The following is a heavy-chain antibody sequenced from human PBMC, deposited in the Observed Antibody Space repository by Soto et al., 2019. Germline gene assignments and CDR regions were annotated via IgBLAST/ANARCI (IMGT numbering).Heavy chain of an antibody. V-gene: IGHV3-74*01. Sequence: EVQLVESGGGLVQPGGSLRLSCAASGFTFSSYWMHWVRQAPGKGLVWVSRINSDGSSTSYADSVKGRFTISRDNAKNTLYLQMNSLRAEDTAVYYCARVGLLGYCSGGSCYRAVYYGMDVWGQGTTVTVSS. D-gene: IGHD2-15*01. J-gene: IGHJ6*02. CDR1: GFTFSSYW. CDR2: INSDGSST. CDR3: ARVGLLGYCSGGSCYRAVYYGMDV.